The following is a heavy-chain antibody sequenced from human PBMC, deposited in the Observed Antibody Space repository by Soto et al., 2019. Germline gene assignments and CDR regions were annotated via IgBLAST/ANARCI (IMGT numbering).Heavy chain of an antibody. CDR1: GGTFSSYT. CDR3: ARESGGIAAAVPGGFDP. D-gene: IGHD6-13*01. CDR2: IIPILGIA. Sequence: QVQLVQSGAEVKKPGSSVKVSCKASGGTFSSYTISWVRQAPGQGLEWMGRIIPILGIANYAQKFQGRVTISADKSTSTAYMELGSLRYEDTAVYYCARESGGIAAAVPGGFDPWGQGTLVTVSS. J-gene: IGHJ5*02. V-gene: IGHV1-69*08.